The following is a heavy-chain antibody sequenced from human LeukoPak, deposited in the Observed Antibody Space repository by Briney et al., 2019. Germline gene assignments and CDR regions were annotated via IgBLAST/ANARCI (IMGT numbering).Heavy chain of an antibody. CDR3: ARDLYDSSGYYQKSY. CDR1: GFTFSSYS. D-gene: IGHD3-22*01. J-gene: IGHJ4*02. V-gene: IGHV3-48*01. Sequence: GGSLRLSCAASGFTFSSYSMNWVRQAPGNGLEWVSSISSSSSTIYYADSVKGRFTISRDNAKNSLYLQMNSLRAEDTAVYYCARDLYDSSGYYQKSYWGQGTLVTVSS. CDR2: ISSSSSTI.